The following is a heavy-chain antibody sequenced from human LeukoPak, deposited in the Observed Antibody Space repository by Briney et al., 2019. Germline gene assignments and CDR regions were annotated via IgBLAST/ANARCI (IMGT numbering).Heavy chain of an antibody. CDR3: ARVFGGFDY. Sequence: PSETLSLTCTVSGGSISSYYWGWIRQPPGKGLEWIGNFYYSGNNYYNPSLKSRVTILGDTSKNQFSLKLSSVTAADTAVYFCARVFGGFDYWGQGTLVTVSS. CDR2: FYYSGNN. D-gene: IGHD3-10*02. CDR1: GGSISSYY. V-gene: IGHV4-39*07. J-gene: IGHJ4*02.